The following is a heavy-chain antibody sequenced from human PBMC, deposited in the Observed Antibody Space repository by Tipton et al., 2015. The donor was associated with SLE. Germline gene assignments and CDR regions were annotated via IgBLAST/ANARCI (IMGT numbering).Heavy chain of an antibody. J-gene: IGHJ3*02. CDR1: GGTFSSYA. D-gene: IGHD6-13*01. V-gene: IGHV1-69*01. Sequence: QSGPEVKKPGSSVKVSCKASGGTFSSYAISWVRQAPGQGLEWMGGIIPIFGTANYAQKFQGRVTITADESTSTAYMELSSLRSEDTAVYYCARGAEKHSSSWYLAFDIWGQGTMVTVSS. CDR3: ARGAEKHSSSWYLAFDI. CDR2: IIPIFGTA.